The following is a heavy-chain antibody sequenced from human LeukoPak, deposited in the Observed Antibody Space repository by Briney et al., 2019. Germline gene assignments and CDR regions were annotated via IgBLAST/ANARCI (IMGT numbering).Heavy chain of an antibody. CDR1: GFGLGTSGVR. Sequence: SGPALAKPTHPLTLSGTFSGFGLGTSGVRVSWIRQLPGKTLEWLARIECRSDIFYTTSLKTRLTISKDTYKNQVVLTMTNMDPVETATYYCARMGNGYNLAFDYWGQGTLVTVSS. D-gene: IGHD5-24*01. J-gene: IGHJ4*02. CDR3: ARMGNGYNLAFDY. CDR2: IECRSDI. V-gene: IGHV2-70*04.